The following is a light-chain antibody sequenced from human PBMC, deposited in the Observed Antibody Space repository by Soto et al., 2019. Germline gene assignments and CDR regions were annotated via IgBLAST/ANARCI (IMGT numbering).Light chain of an antibody. CDR1: QSISTY. V-gene: IGKV1-39*01. CDR3: QQSYSTPYT. Sequence: DIQMTQSPSSLSASVGERVTITCRARQSISTYLNWYQQRPGKAPKLLISIASRLQSGVPSRFSGSGSVTDFTLTISSLQPEDFASYFCQQSYSTPYTFGQGTKLEI. J-gene: IGKJ2*01. CDR2: IAS.